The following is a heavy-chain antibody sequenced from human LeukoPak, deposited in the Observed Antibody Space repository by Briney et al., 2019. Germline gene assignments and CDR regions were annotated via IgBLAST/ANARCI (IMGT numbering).Heavy chain of an antibody. CDR2: INSDGSST. V-gene: IGHV3-74*01. CDR3: ARVHYDFWSGYPSNAFDI. D-gene: IGHD3-3*01. CDR1: GFTFSSYW. J-gene: IGHJ3*02. Sequence: GGSLRLSCAASGFTFSSYWMHWVRQAPGKGLVWVSRINSDGSSTSYADSVKGRFTISRDNAKNTLYLQMNSLRAEDTAVYYCARVHYDFWSGYPSNAFDIWGQGTMVTVSS.